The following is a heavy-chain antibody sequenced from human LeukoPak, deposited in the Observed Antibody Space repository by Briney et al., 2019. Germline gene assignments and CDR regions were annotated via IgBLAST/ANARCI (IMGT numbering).Heavy chain of an antibody. D-gene: IGHD1-26*01. V-gene: IGHV1-69*05. CDR2: IIPIFGTA. J-gene: IGHJ5*02. CDR3: ARDYPPNSGSYSARYNWFDP. Sequence: SVKVSCKASGGTFSSYAIGWVRQAPGQGLEWMGGIIPIFGTANYAQKFQGRVTITTDESTSTAYMELSSLRSEDTAVYYCARDYPPNSGSYSARYNWFDPWGQGTLVTVSS. CDR1: GGTFSSYA.